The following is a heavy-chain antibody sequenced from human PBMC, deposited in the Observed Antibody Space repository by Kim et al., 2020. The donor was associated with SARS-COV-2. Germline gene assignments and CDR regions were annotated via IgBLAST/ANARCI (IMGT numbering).Heavy chain of an antibody. CDR3: ARGEGYDILTGYYTNDAFDI. CDR1: GYTFTGYY. V-gene: IGHV1-2*04. Sequence: ASVKVSCKASGYTFTGYYMHWVRQAPGQGLEWMGWINPNSGGTNYAQKFQGWVTMTRDTSISTAYMELSRLRSDDTAVYYCARGEGYDILTGYYTNDAFDIWGQGTMVTVSS. D-gene: IGHD3-9*01. CDR2: INPNSGGT. J-gene: IGHJ3*02.